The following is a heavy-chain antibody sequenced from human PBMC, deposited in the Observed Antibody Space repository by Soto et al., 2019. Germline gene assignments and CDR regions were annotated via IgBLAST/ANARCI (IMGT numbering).Heavy chain of an antibody. CDR2: IYSSGST. D-gene: IGHD6-19*01. Sequence: QVQLQESGPGLVKPSETLSLTCTVSGGSISSYYWSWIRQPPGKGLGWIGYIYSSGSTNYNPSLKSRVTISVDTSKNQFSLKLSSVTAADTAVYSCARHVQWLVTFDYWGQGTLVTVSS. J-gene: IGHJ4*02. CDR3: ARHVQWLVTFDY. CDR1: GGSISSYY. V-gene: IGHV4-59*08.